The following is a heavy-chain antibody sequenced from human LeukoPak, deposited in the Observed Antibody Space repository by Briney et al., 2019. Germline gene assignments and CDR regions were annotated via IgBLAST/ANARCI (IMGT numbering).Heavy chain of an antibody. V-gene: IGHV4-59*01. CDR1: GGSISSYY. Sequence: SETLSLTCTVSGGSISSYYWSWIRQPPGKGLEWIGYIYYSGSTNYNPSLKSRVTISVDTSKNQFSLKLSSVTAADTAVYYCARTTEGGYTYDYYYYYYMDVWGKGTTVTISS. CDR3: ARTTEGGYTYDYYYYYYMDV. J-gene: IGHJ6*03. D-gene: IGHD5-18*01. CDR2: IYYSGST.